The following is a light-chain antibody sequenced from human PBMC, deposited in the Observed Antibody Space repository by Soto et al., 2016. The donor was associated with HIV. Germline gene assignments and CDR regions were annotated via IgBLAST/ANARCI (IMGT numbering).Light chain of an antibody. CDR1: KLGDKY. CDR2: QDT. CDR3: QAWDSSTVL. J-gene: IGLJ2*01. V-gene: IGLV3-1*01. Sequence: SYELTLPPSVSVSPGHTASITCSGDKLGDKYACWYQQKPGQSPVLVIYQDTKRPSGIPERFSGSNSGNTATLTISGTQAMDEADYYCQAWDSSTVLFGGGTKLTVL.